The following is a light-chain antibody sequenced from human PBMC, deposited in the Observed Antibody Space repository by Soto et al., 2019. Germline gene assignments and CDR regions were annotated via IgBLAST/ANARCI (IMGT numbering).Light chain of an antibody. CDR3: QQRSNWPPMYT. CDR2: EAS. V-gene: IGKV3-11*01. Sequence: EIVLTQSPATLSLSPGERATLSCRASQSVSIYLAWYHQKPGQAPRLLIYEASNRATGIPARFSGSGSGTDFTLTISSLEPEDFAVYYCQQRSNWPPMYTFGQGTKLEIK. CDR1: QSVSIY. J-gene: IGKJ2*01.